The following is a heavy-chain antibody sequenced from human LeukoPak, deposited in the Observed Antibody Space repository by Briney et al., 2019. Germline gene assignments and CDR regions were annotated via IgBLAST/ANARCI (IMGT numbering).Heavy chain of an antibody. V-gene: IGHV7-4-1*02. CDR3: ARDTIVVVPAAGCWFDP. Sequence: GASVKVSCKASGYTFTSYAMNWVRQAPGQGLEWMGWINTNTGNPTYAQGFTGRFVFSLDTSVSTAYLQISSLKAEDTAVYYCARDTIVVVPAAGCWFDPWGQGTLVTVSS. CDR1: GYTFTSYA. D-gene: IGHD2-2*01. J-gene: IGHJ5*02. CDR2: INTNTGNP.